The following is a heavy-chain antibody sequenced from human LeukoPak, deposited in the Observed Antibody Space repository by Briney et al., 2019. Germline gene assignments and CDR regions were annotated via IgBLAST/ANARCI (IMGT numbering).Heavy chain of an antibody. J-gene: IGHJ6*03. CDR2: INSDGSRT. V-gene: IGHV3-74*01. CDR1: GFTFSRYW. CDR3: ARGSRFAYYYMDV. Sequence: GGSLRLSCAASGFTFSRYWMHWVRQAPGKGLVWGSRINSDGSRTTYADSVKGRFTTSRDNAKNTLYLQMNSLRAEDTAVYYGARGSRFAYYYMDVWGKGTTVTVSS. D-gene: IGHD3-10*01.